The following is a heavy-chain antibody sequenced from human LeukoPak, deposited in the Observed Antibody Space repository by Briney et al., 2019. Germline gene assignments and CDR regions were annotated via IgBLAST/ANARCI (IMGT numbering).Heavy chain of an antibody. CDR2: ISSSSRYI. J-gene: IGHJ3*02. V-gene: IGHV3-21*01. CDR3: ARGGSDPVSGRYYGGGAFDI. D-gene: IGHD1-26*01. CDR1: GFTFSSFT. Sequence: GGPLRLSCAASGFTFSSFTMNWVRQAPGKGLEWVSSISSSSRYIYYGDSVMGRFSISRDNAKNSLYLQMNSLRAEDTAVYYCARGGSDPVSGRYYGGGAFDIWGQGTMVTVSS.